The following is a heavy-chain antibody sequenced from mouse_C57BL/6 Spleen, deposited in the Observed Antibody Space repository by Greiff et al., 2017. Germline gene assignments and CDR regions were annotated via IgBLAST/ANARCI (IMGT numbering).Heavy chain of an antibody. CDR3: ATRGVVPFDD. J-gene: IGHJ2*01. CDR2: ISSGSSTI. Sequence: EVMLVESGGGLVKPGGSLKLSCAASGFTFSDYGMHWVRQAPEKGLAWVAYISSGSSTIYYADTVKGRFTISRDNAKNTLFLHMTSLGSEDTAMYYCATRGVVPFDDWGQGTTLTVSS. D-gene: IGHD1-1*01. V-gene: IGHV5-17*01. CDR1: GFTFSDYG.